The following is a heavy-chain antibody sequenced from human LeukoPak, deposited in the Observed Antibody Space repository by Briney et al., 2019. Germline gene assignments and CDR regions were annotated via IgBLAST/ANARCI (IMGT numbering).Heavy chain of an antibody. J-gene: IGHJ4*02. CDR3: ATPLWHEYLFDY. CDR1: GFTFSSYW. CDR2: INSDGSST. V-gene: IGHV3-74*01. Sequence: GGSLRLSCAASGFTFSSYWMHWVRHAPGKGLVWVSRINSDGSSTSYADSVKGRFTISRDNAKNTLYLQMNSLRAEDTAVYYCATPLWHEYLFDYWGQGTLVTVSS. D-gene: IGHD2-2*02.